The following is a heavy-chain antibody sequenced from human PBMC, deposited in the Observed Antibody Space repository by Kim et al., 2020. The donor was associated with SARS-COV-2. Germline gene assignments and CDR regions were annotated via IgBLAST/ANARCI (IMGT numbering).Heavy chain of an antibody. J-gene: IGHJ4*02. V-gene: IGHV4-34*01. Sequence: SETLSLTCAVYGGSFSGYYWSWIRQPPGKGLEWIGEINHSGSTNYNPSLKSRVTISVDTSKNQFSLKLSSVTAADTAVYYCARGAPAFHYYGSGSYAHFDYWGQGTLVTVSS. CDR3: ARGAPAFHYYGSGSYAHFDY. CDR1: GGSFSGYY. CDR2: INHSGST. D-gene: IGHD3-10*01.